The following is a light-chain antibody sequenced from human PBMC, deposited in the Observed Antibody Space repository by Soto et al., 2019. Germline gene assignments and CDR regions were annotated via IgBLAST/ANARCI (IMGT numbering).Light chain of an antibody. J-gene: IGLJ1*01. CDR3: SSYAGRDTVV. CDR1: SSDIGDTHY. CDR2: EVS. Sequence: QSVLTQPPSASGSPGQSVTVSCTGTSSDIGDTHYVSWYQQHPGKAPKPMVYEVSKRPSGVPDRFSGSKSGNTASLTVSGLLAEDEGDYYCSSYAGRDTVVFGSGTKVTVL. V-gene: IGLV2-8*01.